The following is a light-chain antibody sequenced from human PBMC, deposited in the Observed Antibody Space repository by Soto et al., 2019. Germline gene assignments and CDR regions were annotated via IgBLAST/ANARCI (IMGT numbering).Light chain of an antibody. CDR3: QQYDSTPLT. CDR1: QSVSSSY. J-gene: IGKJ4*01. V-gene: IGKV3-20*01. CDR2: GAS. Sequence: EIVLTQSPGTLSLSPGERATLSCRASQSVSSSYLAWYQHKPDQAPRLLIYGASSRATGIPDRFSGSGSGTDVTLTISRLEPEDFAVYYCQQYDSTPLTFGGGTKVEIK.